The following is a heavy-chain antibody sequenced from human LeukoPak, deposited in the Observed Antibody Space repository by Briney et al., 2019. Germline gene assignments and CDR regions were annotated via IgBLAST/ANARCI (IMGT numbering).Heavy chain of an antibody. Sequence: GESLKTSCKGSGYSFTSSWIGWVRQMPGKGLDWMGIIYPGDSDTRYSPSFQGQVTISADKSIGTAYLQWSSLKASDTAMYYCARHISDSGGYYYLDAFDIWGQGTMVTVSS. J-gene: IGHJ3*02. CDR2: IYPGDSDT. CDR3: ARHISDSGGYYYLDAFDI. CDR1: GYSFTSSW. D-gene: IGHD3-22*01. V-gene: IGHV5-51*01.